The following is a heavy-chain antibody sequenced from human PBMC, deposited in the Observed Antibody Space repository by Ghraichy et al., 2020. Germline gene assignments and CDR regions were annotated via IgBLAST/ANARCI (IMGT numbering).Heavy chain of an antibody. CDR2: IKQDGSEK. D-gene: IGHD6-13*01. Sequence: GGSLRLSCAASGFTFSSYWMSWVRQAPGKGLEWVANIKQDGSEKYYVDSVKGRFTISRDNAKNSLYLQMNSLRAEDTAVYYCARLLVQKWTNWFDPWGQGTLVTVSS. CDR1: GFTFSSYW. CDR3: ARLLVQKWTNWFDP. V-gene: IGHV3-7*03. J-gene: IGHJ5*02.